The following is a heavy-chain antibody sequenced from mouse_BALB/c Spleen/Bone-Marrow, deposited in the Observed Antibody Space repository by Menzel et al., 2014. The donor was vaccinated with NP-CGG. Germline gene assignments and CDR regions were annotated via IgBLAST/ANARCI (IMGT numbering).Heavy chain of an antibody. D-gene: IGHD2-4*01. Sequence: EVKLMESGGGSVKSGGSLKLSCAASGFSFNSYGMSWVRPTPEKRLEWVATISGGGSYTFYPDSVKGRFTISRDNAKNNLCLQLSSLRSEDTALYYCARHAYYDQTEVSFVYWGQGTLVTVSA. V-gene: IGHV5-9-2*01. CDR2: ISGGGSYT. CDR3: ARHAYYDQTEVSFVY. J-gene: IGHJ3*01. CDR1: GFSFNSYG.